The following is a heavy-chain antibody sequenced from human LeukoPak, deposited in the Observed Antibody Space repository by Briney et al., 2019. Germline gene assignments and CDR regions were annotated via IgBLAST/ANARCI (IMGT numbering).Heavy chain of an antibody. D-gene: IGHD4-17*01. CDR3: ARWAYGDYGTRDAFDI. Sequence: SETLSLTCAVYGGSFSGYYWSWIRQPPGKGLEWIGEINHSGSTKYNPSLKSRVTISVDTSKNQFSLKLSSVTAADTAVYYCARWAYGDYGTRDAFDIWGQGTMVTVSS. CDR2: INHSGST. V-gene: IGHV4-34*01. CDR1: GGSFSGYY. J-gene: IGHJ3*02.